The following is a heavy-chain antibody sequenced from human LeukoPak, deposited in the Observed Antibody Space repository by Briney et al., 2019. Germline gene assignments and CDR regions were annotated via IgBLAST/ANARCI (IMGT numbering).Heavy chain of an antibody. CDR3: ARDSKGVATIWNRFDP. Sequence: SETLSLTCTVSGGSISSYYWSWIRQPPGKGLEWIGYIYYSGSTNYNPSLKSRVTISVDTSKNQFSLKLSSVTAADTAVYYCARDSKGVATIWNRFDPWGQGTLVTVSS. D-gene: IGHD5-12*01. CDR1: GGSISSYY. CDR2: IYYSGST. V-gene: IGHV4-59*01. J-gene: IGHJ5*02.